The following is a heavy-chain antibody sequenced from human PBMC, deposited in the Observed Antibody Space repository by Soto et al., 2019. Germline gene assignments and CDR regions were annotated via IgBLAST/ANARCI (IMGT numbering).Heavy chain of an antibody. D-gene: IGHD3-16*01. V-gene: IGHV4-34*01. CDR1: SGSFSCYY. CDR3: ARHGGHYFDY. CDR2: IYHSLSI. Sequence: TSETLSLTCAVYSGSFSCYYWSWIRQPPGKGLEWIGEIYHSLSIVYNPSLKSRVTISGDSSKNQFSLKLSSVTAADTAVYYCARHGGHYFDYWGQGPLVTVSS. J-gene: IGHJ4*02.